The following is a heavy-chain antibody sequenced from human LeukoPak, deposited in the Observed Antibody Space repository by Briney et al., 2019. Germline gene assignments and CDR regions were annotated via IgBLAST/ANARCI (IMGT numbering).Heavy chain of an antibody. D-gene: IGHD2-15*01. CDR1: GFTFYSHA. J-gene: IGHJ5*02. CDR3: AKAGRAALGDNWFDP. V-gene: IGHV3-23*01. CDR2: ISGSGGST. Sequence: GGPLRHSCAPSGFTFYSHAMLGARQPTGEALEWGSSISGSGGSTYYAASGKGRFTISRDNSKNTLYLQMNSLRAEDTAVYYCAKAGRAALGDNWFDPWGQGTLVTVSS.